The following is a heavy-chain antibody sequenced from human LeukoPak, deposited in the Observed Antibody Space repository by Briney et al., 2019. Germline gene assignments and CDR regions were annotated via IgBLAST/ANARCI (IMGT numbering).Heavy chain of an antibody. Sequence: GGSLRLSCAGSEFTFSDYWMTWVRQAPGKGLEWVANIKEDGSDKYYVDSVKGRFTISRDNAKKSLYLQMNSLRAEDTAVYYCAKIRYGTGWYYDYWGQGTLVTVSS. CDR2: IKEDGSDK. D-gene: IGHD6-19*01. V-gene: IGHV3-7*01. CDR3: AKIRYGTGWYYDY. CDR1: EFTFSDYW. J-gene: IGHJ4*02.